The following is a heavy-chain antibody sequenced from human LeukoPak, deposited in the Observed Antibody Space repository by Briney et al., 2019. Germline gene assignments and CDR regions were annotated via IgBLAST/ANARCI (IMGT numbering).Heavy chain of an antibody. V-gene: IGHV3-20*04. Sequence: PGGSLRLSCAASGFTFDDYGMGWVRQGPGKGLEWVSGINWNGGSTGYADSVKGRFTISRDNAKTSLYLQMNSLRAEDTALYYCARGFFDWLPHFDYWGQGTLVTVSS. CDR1: GFTFDDYG. D-gene: IGHD3-9*01. J-gene: IGHJ4*02. CDR2: INWNGGST. CDR3: ARGFFDWLPHFDY.